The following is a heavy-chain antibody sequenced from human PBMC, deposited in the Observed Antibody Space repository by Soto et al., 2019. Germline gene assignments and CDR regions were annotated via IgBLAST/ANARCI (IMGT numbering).Heavy chain of an antibody. J-gene: IGHJ4*02. CDR2: IYYSGST. Sequence: PSETLSLTCPVSGCSIRSGGYYWSWIRQHPGKGLEWIGYIYYSGSTYCNPSLKSRVTISVDTSKNQFSLKLSSVTAADTAVYYCARVRPPIDYWGQGTLVTVSS. CDR3: ARVRPPIDY. CDR1: GCSIRSGGYY. V-gene: IGHV4-31*03. D-gene: IGHD1-1*01.